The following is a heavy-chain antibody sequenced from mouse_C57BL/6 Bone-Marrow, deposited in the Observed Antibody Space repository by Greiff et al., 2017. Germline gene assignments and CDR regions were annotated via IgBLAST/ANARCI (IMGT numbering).Heavy chain of an antibody. CDR2: ISYSGST. V-gene: IGHV3-8*01. J-gene: IGHJ1*03. D-gene: IGHD1-1*01. CDR3: ARYNRSSYWYFDV. CDR1: GYSITSDY. Sequence: EVKLQESGPGLAKPSQTLSLTCSVIGYSITSDYWNWIRKFPGNKLEYMGYISYSGSTYYNPSLKSRISITRDTSKNQYYLQLNSVTTEDTATYYCARYNRSSYWYFDVWGTGTTVTVSS.